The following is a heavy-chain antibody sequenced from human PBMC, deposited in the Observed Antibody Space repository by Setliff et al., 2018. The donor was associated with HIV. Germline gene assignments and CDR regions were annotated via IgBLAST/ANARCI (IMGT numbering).Heavy chain of an antibody. CDR1: GGFIGGHY. J-gene: IGHJ3*02. D-gene: IGHD3-3*01. Sequence: PSETLSLTCTVSGGFIGGHYWTWIRQPPGRGLEWIATISYDGSTDYNPSLKNRVAISLDTSQKQFSLRLGSVTAADTALYYCAKDWDTFWSGYSRVIAFDIWGQGKMVTVSS. V-gene: IGHV4-59*11. CDR3: AKDWDTFWSGYSRVIAFDI. CDR2: ISYDGST.